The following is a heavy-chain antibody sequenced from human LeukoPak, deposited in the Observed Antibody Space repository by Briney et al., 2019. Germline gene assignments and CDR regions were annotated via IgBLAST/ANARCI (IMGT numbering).Heavy chain of an antibody. D-gene: IGHD2-8*02. J-gene: IGHJ4*02. CDR3: ATYRQVLLPFES. CDR1: GFTFSSYW. V-gene: IGHV3-7*03. Sequence: PGGSLRLSCAASGFTFSSYWMSWIRQAPGKGLEWVANIKQDDNEKYYVDSVKGRFTISRDNAKNSLFLQMNSLRAEDTAIYYCATYRQVLLPFESWGQGTLVTVSS. CDR2: IKQDDNEK.